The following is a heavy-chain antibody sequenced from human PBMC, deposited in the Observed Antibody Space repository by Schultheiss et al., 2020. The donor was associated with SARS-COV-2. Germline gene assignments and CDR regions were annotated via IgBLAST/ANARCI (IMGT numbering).Heavy chain of an antibody. CDR2: IYPGDSDT. Sequence: GGSLRLSCKGSGYSFTSYWIGWVRQMPGKGLEWMGIIYPGDSDTRYSPSFQGQVTLSADKSISTAYLQWSSLEASDTAMYYCARGNCGGDCYAFDYWGQGTLVTVSS. D-gene: IGHD2-21*02. CDR3: ARGNCGGDCYAFDY. J-gene: IGHJ4*02. V-gene: IGHV5-51*01. CDR1: GYSFTSYW.